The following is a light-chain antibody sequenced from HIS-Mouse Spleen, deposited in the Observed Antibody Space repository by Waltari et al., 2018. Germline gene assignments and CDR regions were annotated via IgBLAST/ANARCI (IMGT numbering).Light chain of an antibody. Sequence: SSELTQDPAVSVALGQTVRITCQGASLRSDYASWYQQKPGQAPVLVIYGKNNRPSGIPDRFSGSSSVNTASLTITGAQAEDEADYYCNSRDSSGNHVVFGGGTKLTVL. CDR3: NSRDSSGNHVV. J-gene: IGLJ2*01. CDR1: SLRSDY. CDR2: GKN. V-gene: IGLV3-19*01.